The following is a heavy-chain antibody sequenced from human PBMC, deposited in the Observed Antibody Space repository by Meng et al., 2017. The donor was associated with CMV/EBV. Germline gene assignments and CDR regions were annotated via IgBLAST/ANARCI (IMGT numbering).Heavy chain of an antibody. CDR2: ISYDGSNK. CDR3: APGWFDP. CDR1: GFTFSSYA. V-gene: IGHV3-30-3*01. Sequence: VPVGEVGGGVVQPGRSLGLSCAASGFTFSSYAMHWVRQAPGKGLEWVAVISYDGSNKYYADSVKGRFTISRDNSKNTLYLQMNSLRAEDTAVYYCAPGWFDPWGQGTLVTVSS. J-gene: IGHJ5*02.